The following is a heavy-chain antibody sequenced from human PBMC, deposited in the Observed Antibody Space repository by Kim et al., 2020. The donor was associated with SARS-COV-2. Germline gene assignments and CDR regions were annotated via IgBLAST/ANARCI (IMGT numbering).Heavy chain of an antibody. V-gene: IGHV4-4*07. CDR3: ARGAAGKFDY. CDR2: T. Sequence: THYNPSLKSRVTMSVDTSKNQFSLKLSSVTAADTAVYYCARGAAGKFDYWGQGTLVTVSS. D-gene: IGHD6-25*01. J-gene: IGHJ4*02.